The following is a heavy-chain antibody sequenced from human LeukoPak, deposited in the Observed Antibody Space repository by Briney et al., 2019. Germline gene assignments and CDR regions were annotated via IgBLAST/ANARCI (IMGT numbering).Heavy chain of an antibody. J-gene: IGHJ6*02. V-gene: IGHV3-33*01. CDR2: IWYDGSNK. CDR1: GFTFSSYG. Sequence: LRLSCAASGFTFSSYGMHWVRQAPGKGLEWVAVIWYDGSNKYYADSVKGRFTISRDNSKNTLYLQMNSLRAEDTAVYYCARDMMSGWHYYYYCYYGMDVWGQGTTVTVSS. CDR3: ARDMMSGWHYYYYCYYGMDV. D-gene: IGHD6-19*01.